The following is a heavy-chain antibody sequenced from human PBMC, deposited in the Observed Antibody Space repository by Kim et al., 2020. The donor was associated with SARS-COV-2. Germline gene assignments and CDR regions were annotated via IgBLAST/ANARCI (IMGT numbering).Heavy chain of an antibody. CDR3: ARVNSSWYWYFDL. Sequence: SETLSLTCTVSGGSISSYYWSWIRQPPGKGLEWIGYIYYSGSTNYNPSLKSRVTISVDTSKNQFSLKLSSVTAADTAVYYCARVNSSWYWYFDLWGRGTLVTVSS. CDR1: GGSISSYY. J-gene: IGHJ2*01. CDR2: IYYSGST. D-gene: IGHD6-13*01. V-gene: IGHV4-59*01.